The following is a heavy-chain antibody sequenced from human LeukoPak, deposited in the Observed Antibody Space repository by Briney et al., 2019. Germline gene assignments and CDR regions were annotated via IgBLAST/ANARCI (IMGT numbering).Heavy chain of an antibody. Sequence: NPGGSLRLSCAASGFTFSSYSMNWVRQAPGKGLEWVSSISSSSSYIYYADSVKGRFTISRDNAKNSLYLQMNSLRAEDTAVYYCAKELGAMNYYYYYMDVWGKGTTVTVSS. CDR2: ISSSSSYI. CDR1: GFTFSSYS. D-gene: IGHD1-26*01. V-gene: IGHV3-21*01. CDR3: AKELGAMNYYYYYMDV. J-gene: IGHJ6*03.